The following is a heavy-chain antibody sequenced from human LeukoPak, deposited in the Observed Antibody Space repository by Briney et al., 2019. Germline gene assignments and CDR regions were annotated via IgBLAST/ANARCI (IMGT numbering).Heavy chain of an antibody. CDR1: GFTFSSYW. V-gene: IGHV3-7*01. CDR3: ARDVKGGNFDS. D-gene: IGHD3-16*01. CDR2: IKKDGSEK. Sequence: GGSLRLSCAASGFTFSSYWMSWVRQAPGKGLEWVANIKKDGSEKYYVDSVKGRFTISRDNAKNSVYLQMNSLRVEDTAVYYCARDVKGGNFDSWGQGTLVTVSS. J-gene: IGHJ4*02.